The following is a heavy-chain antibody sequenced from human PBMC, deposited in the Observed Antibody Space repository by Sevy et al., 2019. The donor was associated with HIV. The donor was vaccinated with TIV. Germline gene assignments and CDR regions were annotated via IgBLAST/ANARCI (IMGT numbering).Heavy chain of an antibody. Sequence: AAVKVSCKASGYTFTGYYMHWVRQAPGQGLEWMGWINPNSGGTNYAQKFQGRVTMTRDTSISTAYMELSRLRSDDTAVYYCARGQQLVTKELYWGQGTLVTVSS. CDR1: GYTFTGYY. D-gene: IGHD6-13*01. V-gene: IGHV1-2*02. J-gene: IGHJ4*02. CDR3: ARGQQLVTKELY. CDR2: INPNSGGT.